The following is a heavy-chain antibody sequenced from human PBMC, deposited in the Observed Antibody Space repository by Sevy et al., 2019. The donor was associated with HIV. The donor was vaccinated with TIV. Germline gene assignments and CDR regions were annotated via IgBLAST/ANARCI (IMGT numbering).Heavy chain of an antibody. J-gene: IGHJ6*03. CDR1: GYTFTGYY. CDR2: INPNSGGT. Sequence: ASVKVSCKASGYTFTGYYTHWVRQAPGQGLEWMGWINPNSGGTNYAQKFQGRVTMTRDTSISTAYMELSRLRSDDTAVYYCARDSGGYCSGGSCYYYYYYMDVWGKGTTVTVSS. D-gene: IGHD2-15*01. V-gene: IGHV1-2*02. CDR3: ARDSGGYCSGGSCYYYYYYMDV.